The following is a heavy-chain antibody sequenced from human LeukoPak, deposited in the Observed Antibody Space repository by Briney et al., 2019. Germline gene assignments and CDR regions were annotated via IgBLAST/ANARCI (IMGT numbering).Heavy chain of an antibody. CDR3: GRYCSATSCYTFDY. CDR1: GGTISSTSYY. J-gene: IGHJ4*02. CDR2: VYYTGST. D-gene: IGHD2-2*02. Sequence: SETLSLTCTVSGGTISSTSYYWGWIRQPPGKGLEWTGSVYYTGSTSYNLSLESRVTISIDTSKNQFSLKLSSVTAADTAVYYCGRYCSATSCYTFDYWGRGILVTVSS. V-gene: IGHV4-39*01.